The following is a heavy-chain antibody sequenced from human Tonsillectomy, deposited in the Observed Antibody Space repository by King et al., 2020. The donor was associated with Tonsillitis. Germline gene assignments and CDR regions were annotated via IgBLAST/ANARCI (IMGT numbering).Heavy chain of an antibody. CDR2: IYYSGST. D-gene: IGHD3-22*01. CDR3: ARERDYYDSRGFDY. V-gene: IGHV4-61*01. Sequence: QLQESGPGLVKPSETLSLTCTVSGGSVSSDSYYWSWIRQPPGKGLEWIGYIYYSGSTNYNPSHKSRVTISVDTSKNQFSLKLSSVTAADTAVYYCARERDYYDSRGFDYWGQGTLVTVSS. CDR1: GGSVSSDSYY. J-gene: IGHJ4*02.